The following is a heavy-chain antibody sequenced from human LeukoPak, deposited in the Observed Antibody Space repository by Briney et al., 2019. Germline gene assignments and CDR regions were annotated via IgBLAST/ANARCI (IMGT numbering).Heavy chain of an antibody. Sequence: GGSLRLSCAASGFTFSRYWMSWVRQAPGKGLEWVANIKQDGSEKYYVDSVKGRFTISRDNAKNSLYLQMNSLRAEDTAVYYCARDLLSGSYHLSRFQIDYWGQGTLVTVSS. V-gene: IGHV3-7*01. D-gene: IGHD1-26*01. J-gene: IGHJ4*02. CDR3: ARDLLSGSYHLSRFQIDY. CDR1: GFTFSRYW. CDR2: IKQDGSEK.